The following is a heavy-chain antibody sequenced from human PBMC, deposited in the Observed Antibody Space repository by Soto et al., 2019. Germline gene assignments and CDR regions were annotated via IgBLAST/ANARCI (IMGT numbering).Heavy chain of an antibody. V-gene: IGHV1-69*13. CDR3: AREEPYDSSGYTDNWFDP. CDR2: IIPIFGTA. D-gene: IGHD3-22*01. CDR1: GGTFSSYA. J-gene: IGHJ5*02. Sequence: SVKVSCKASGGTFSSYAISWVRQTPGQGLEWMGGIIPIFGTANYAQKFQGRVTITADESTSTAYMELSSLRSEDTAVYYCAREEPYDSSGYTDNWFDPWGQGTLVTVSS.